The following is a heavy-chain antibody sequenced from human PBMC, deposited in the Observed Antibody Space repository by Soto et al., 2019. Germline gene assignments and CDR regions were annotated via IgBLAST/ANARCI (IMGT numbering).Heavy chain of an antibody. CDR2: IYSGGST. CDR1: GFTVSTNY. Sequence: EVQLVESGGGLVQPGGSLRLSCAASGFTVSTNYMNWVRQAPGKGLEWVSVIYSGGSTYYADSVKGRFTISRDNSKNALFLQMNSPRVEDTAVYYCARGEPHHYFDYWGQGTLVTVSS. CDR3: ARGEPHHYFDY. J-gene: IGHJ4*02. V-gene: IGHV3-66*01. D-gene: IGHD3-16*01.